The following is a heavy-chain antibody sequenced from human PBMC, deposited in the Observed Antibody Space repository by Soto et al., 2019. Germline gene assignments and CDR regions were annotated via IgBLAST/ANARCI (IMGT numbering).Heavy chain of an antibody. CDR1: GYTFTSYS. CDR2: INVANGNT. D-gene: IGHD2-15*01. J-gene: IGHJ4*02. CDR3: ARGWTDY. V-gene: IGHV1-3*01. Sequence: QVQLVQSGAEVKKPGASVKVSCKASGYTFTSYSMHWVRQAPGQRLEWLGWINVANGNTKYSQKFQDRVTITRDTSESTAYVDLSSLRFEDTAVYYCARGWTDYWGQGTLVTVSS.